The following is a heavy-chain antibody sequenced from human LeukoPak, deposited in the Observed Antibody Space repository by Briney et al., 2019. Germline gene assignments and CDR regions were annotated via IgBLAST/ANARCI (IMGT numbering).Heavy chain of an antibody. J-gene: IGHJ4*02. CDR3: ARSNSVDY. D-gene: IGHD4-23*01. V-gene: IGHV3-48*01. Sequence: GGSLRLSCAASGFTFSSYSMNWVRQAPGKGPEWVSYISSSSTSIYYADSVKGRFTISRDNARDSLYLQMNSLRAEDTAVYYCARSNSVDYWGQGTLVTVSS. CDR2: ISSSSTSI. CDR1: GFTFSSYS.